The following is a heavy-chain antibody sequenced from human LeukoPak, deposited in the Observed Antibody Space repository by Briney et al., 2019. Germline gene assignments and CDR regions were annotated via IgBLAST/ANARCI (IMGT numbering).Heavy chain of an antibody. Sequence: PGGSLRLSCAASGFTSSSYSMNWVRQAPGKGLEWVSSISSSSSYIYYADSVKGRFTISRDNAKNSLYLQMNSLRAEDTAVYYCAREELDIVATIVVDNAFDIWGQGTMVTVSS. CDR2: ISSSSSYI. J-gene: IGHJ3*02. V-gene: IGHV3-21*01. CDR1: GFTSSSYS. D-gene: IGHD5-12*01. CDR3: AREELDIVATIVVDNAFDI.